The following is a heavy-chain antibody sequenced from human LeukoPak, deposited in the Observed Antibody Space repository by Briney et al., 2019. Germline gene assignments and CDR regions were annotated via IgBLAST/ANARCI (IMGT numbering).Heavy chain of an antibody. Sequence: GGSLRLSCAASGFTFSSYSMKWVRQAPGKGLEWVSSISSSSSYIYYADPVKGRFTISRDNAKNSLYLQMNSLRAEDTAVYYCARDRMAQYYYDSSGVGDIWGQGTMVTVSS. CDR1: GFTFSSYS. CDR2: ISSSSSYI. J-gene: IGHJ3*02. D-gene: IGHD3-22*01. V-gene: IGHV3-21*01. CDR3: ARDRMAQYYYDSSGVGDI.